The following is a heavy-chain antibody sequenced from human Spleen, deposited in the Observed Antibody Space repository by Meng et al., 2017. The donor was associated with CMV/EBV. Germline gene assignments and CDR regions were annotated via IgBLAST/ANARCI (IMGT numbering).Heavy chain of an antibody. Sequence: SETLSLTCAVYGGSFSSYYWSWIRQPPGKGLEWIGYIYYSGSTNYNPSLKSRVTISVDTSKNQFSLKLSSVTAADTAVYYCARSPNSGYDFPPDYWGQGTLVTVSS. J-gene: IGHJ4*02. CDR2: IYYSGST. CDR1: GGSFSSYY. D-gene: IGHD5-12*01. V-gene: IGHV4-59*01. CDR3: ARSPNSGYDFPPDY.